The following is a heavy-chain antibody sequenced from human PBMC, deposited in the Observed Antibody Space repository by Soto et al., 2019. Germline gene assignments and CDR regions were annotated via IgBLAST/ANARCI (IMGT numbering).Heavy chain of an antibody. CDR2: ISSSSSYI. CDR3: ARVKFQSAQPPPEGYCTNGVCRPAVPLGVAATDVYYYYMDV. V-gene: IGHV3-21*01. J-gene: IGHJ6*03. CDR1: GFTFSSYS. D-gene: IGHD2-8*01. Sequence: GGSLRLSCAASGFTFSSYSMNWVRQAPGKGLEWVSSISSSSSYIYYADSVKGRFTISRDNAKNSLYLQMNSLRAEDTAVYYCARVKFQSAQPPPEGYCTNGVCRPAVPLGVAATDVYYYYMDVWGKGTTVTVSS.